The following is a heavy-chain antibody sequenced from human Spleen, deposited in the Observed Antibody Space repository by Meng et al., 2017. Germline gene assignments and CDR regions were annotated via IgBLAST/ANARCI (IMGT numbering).Heavy chain of an antibody. Sequence: EVPLVESGGGLVQPGGALRLSCAASGFTFSTYWMHWVRQAPGEGLVWVSFINSDGTTTTYADSVKGRFTISRDNAKNTLYLHMNSLRAEDTAVYYCVRDNYGANDYWGQGTLVTVSS. CDR3: VRDNYGANDY. CDR1: GFTFSTYW. J-gene: IGHJ4*02. D-gene: IGHD4/OR15-4a*01. V-gene: IGHV3-74*01. CDR2: INSDGTTT.